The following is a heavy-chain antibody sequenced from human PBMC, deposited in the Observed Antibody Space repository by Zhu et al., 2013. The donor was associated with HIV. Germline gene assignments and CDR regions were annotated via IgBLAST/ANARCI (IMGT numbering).Heavy chain of an antibody. Sequence: QVQLVQSGAEVKKPGSSVKVSCKASGGTFSSYAISWVRQAPGQGLEWMGGIIPIFGTANYAQKFQGRVTITADESTSTAYMELSSLRSEDTAVYYCASARSDYGDENYYYYGIDVWGQGTTVTVSS. V-gene: IGHV1-69*01. CDR3: ASARSDYGDENYYYYGIDV. D-gene: IGHD4-17*01. CDR2: IIPIFGTA. CDR1: GGTFSSYA. J-gene: IGHJ6*02.